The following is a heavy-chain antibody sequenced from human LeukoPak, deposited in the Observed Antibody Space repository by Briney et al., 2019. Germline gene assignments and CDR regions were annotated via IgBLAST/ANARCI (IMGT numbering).Heavy chain of an antibody. V-gene: IGHV3-11*04. Sequence: GGSLRLSCAASGFTFSDYYMSWIRQAPGKGLEWVSYISSSGSTIYYADSVKGRFTISRDNAKNSLYLQMNSLRAEDTAVYYCASEGHYDILTGYLDYWGQGTLVTVSS. CDR3: ASEGHYDILTGYLDY. J-gene: IGHJ4*02. CDR1: GFTFSDYY. CDR2: ISSSGSTI. D-gene: IGHD3-9*01.